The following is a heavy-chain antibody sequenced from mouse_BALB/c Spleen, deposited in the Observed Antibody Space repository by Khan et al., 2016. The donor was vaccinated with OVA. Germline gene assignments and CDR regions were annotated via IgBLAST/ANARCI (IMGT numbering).Heavy chain of an antibody. CDR3: ARSTNRYAFVY. V-gene: IGHV3-8*02. Sequence: EVQLQESGPSLVKPSQTLSLTCSVTGDSITSGYWNWIRKFPGNKLEYMGYIIYTGYTYYNPSLQSRISITRHTPKNQNYLQLNYVTDEDTDTYYCARSTNRYAFVYWGQGTLVTGSA. CDR2: IIYTGYT. CDR1: GDSITSGY. J-gene: IGHJ3*01. D-gene: IGHD1-3*01.